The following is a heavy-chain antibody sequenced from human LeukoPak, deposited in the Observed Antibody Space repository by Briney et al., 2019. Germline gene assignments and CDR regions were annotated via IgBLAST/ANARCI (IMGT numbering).Heavy chain of an antibody. CDR1: GFTFSSYW. D-gene: IGHD6-13*01. V-gene: IGHV3-23*01. J-gene: IGHJ4*02. CDR2: ISGSGGST. Sequence: GGSLRLSCAASGFTFSSYWMSWVRQAPGKGLEWVSAISGSGGSTYYADSVKGRFTISRDNSKNTLYLQMNSLRAEDTAVYYCAKDSSPVEMYYFDYWGQGILVTVSS. CDR3: AKDSSPVEMYYFDY.